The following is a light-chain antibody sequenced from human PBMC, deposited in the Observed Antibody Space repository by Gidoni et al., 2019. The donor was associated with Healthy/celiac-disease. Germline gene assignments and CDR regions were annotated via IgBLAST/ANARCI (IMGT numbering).Light chain of an antibody. J-gene: IGKJ2*03. CDR2: AAS. V-gene: IGKV1-9*01. CDR1: QGISTY. CDR3: QQLHSYPYS. Sequence: DIQLTQSPSFLSASVGDRVTITCRASQGISTYLAWYQQKPGKAPKLLIYAASTLQSGVPSRFSGSGSGTEFTLTISRLQPEDFATYYCQQLHSYPYSFGQGTKLEIK.